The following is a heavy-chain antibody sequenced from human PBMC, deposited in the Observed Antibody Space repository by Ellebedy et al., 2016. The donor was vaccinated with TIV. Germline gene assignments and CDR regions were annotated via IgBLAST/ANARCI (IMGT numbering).Heavy chain of an antibody. Sequence: GESLKISXAASGFTFSSYGMSWVRQAPGKGLEWVSAISGSGGSTYYVDSVKGRFTISRDKAKNTLYLQMNSLRAEDTAVYYCAKDTVTVMVFSGSYDNWGQGTLVTVSS. J-gene: IGHJ4*02. CDR2: ISGSGGST. V-gene: IGHV3-23*01. CDR3: AKDTVTVMVFSGSYDN. CDR1: GFTFSSYG. D-gene: IGHD3-22*01.